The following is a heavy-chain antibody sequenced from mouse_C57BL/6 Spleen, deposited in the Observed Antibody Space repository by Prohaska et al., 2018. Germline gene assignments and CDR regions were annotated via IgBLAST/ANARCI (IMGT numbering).Heavy chain of an antibody. Sequence: LEWIGEIYPRSGNTYYNEKFKGKATLTADKSSSTAYMELRSLTSEDSAVYFCARGGGQGLDYWGQGTTLTVSS. D-gene: IGHD3-3*01. CDR2: IYPRSGNT. CDR3: ARGGGQGLDY. J-gene: IGHJ2*01. V-gene: IGHV1-81*01.